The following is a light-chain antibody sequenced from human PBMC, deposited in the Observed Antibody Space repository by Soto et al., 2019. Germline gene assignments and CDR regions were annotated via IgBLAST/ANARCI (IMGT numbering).Light chain of an antibody. J-gene: IGKJ1*01. CDR2: GAS. CDR3: QLYGDSPWT. Sequence: EIVLTQSPGTLSLSPGERATLSCRASQSVSDSSLAWYHQKPGQAPRLLIYGASRRATGIPDTFSGSGSGTDFTLTISRLEPEDFAVYYCQLYGDSPWTFGQGTKVDIK. V-gene: IGKV3-20*01. CDR1: QSVSDSS.